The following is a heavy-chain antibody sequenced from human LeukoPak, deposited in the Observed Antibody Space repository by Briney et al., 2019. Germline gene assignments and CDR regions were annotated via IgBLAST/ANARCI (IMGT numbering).Heavy chain of an antibody. CDR3: AKDLRVATSQGGDYYFDY. J-gene: IGHJ4*02. CDR1: GFTFSSYA. D-gene: IGHD5-24*01. CDR2: ISGSGGST. V-gene: IGHV3-23*01. Sequence: GGSLRLSCAASGFTFSSYAMSWVRQAPGKGLEWVSAISGSGGSTYYADSEKGRFTISRDNSKNTLYLQMNSLRAEDTAVYYCAKDLRVATSQGGDYYFDYWGQGTLVTVSS.